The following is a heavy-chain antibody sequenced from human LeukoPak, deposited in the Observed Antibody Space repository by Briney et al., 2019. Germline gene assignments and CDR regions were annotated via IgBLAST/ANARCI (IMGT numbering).Heavy chain of an antibody. CDR3: ERRNQDWGNAFDI. Sequence: GRSLRLSCAASGFTFDDYAMHWVRQAPGKGLEWVSNIKQDGSEKYYVDSVKGRFTISRDSAKNSLYLQMSSLRAEDTAVYYCERRNQDWGNAFDIWGRGTMVTVSS. V-gene: IGHV3-7*01. J-gene: IGHJ3*02. D-gene: IGHD1-14*01. CDR2: IKQDGSEK. CDR1: GFTFDDYA.